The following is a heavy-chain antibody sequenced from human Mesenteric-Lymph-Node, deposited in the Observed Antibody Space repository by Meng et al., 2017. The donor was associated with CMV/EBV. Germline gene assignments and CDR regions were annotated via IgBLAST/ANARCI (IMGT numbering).Heavy chain of an antibody. CDR2: ISGSGSRT. J-gene: IGHJ4*02. Sequence: GGSLRLSCAASGFTFSSYTMGWVRQAPGKGLEWVSTISGSGSRTYCADSVKGRFTISRDNSKHTLFLQMNSLRAEDTAVYYCARLSGDDYGDYVRRFDSWGQGALVTVSS. V-gene: IGHV3-23*01. CDR3: ARLSGDDYGDYVRRFDS. D-gene: IGHD4-17*01. CDR1: GFTFSSYT.